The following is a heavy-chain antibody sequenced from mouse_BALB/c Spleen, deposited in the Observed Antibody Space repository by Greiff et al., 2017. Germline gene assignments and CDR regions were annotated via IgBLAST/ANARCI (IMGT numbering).Heavy chain of an antibody. V-gene: IGHV1S81*02. J-gene: IGHJ4*01. CDR3: TVRGTTVVATGEYYAMDY. Sequence: QVQLQQSGAELVKPGASVKLSCKASGYTFTSYYMYWVKQRPGQGLEWIGEINPSNGGTNFNEKFKSKATLTVDKSSSTAYMQLSSLTSEDSAVYYCTVRGTTVVATGEYYAMDYWGQGTSVTVSS. D-gene: IGHD1-1*01. CDR2: INPSNGGT. CDR1: GYTFTSYY.